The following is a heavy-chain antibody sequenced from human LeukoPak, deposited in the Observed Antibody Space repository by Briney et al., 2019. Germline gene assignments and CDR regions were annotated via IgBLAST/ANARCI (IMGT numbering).Heavy chain of an antibody. CDR1: GFTFSSYS. V-gene: IGHV3-21*01. CDR3: AIRGSPMVRNY. D-gene: IGHD3-10*01. J-gene: IGHJ4*02. Sequence: GGSLRLSCAASGFTFSSYSMNWVRQAPGKGLECVSSISSSGSYIYYADSVKGRFTISRDSAKNSLYLQMNSLRAEDTALYYCAIRGSPMVRNYWGQGTLVTVSS. CDR2: ISSSGSYI.